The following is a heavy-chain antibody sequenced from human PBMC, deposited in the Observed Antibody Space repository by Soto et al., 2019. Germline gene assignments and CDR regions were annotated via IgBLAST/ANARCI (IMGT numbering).Heavy chain of an antibody. CDR3: ARGLSTRGYARAIGY. V-gene: IGHV1-8*01. D-gene: IGHD2-8*01. J-gene: IGHJ4*02. CDR1: GYAFTSYD. Sequence: GASVKVSCKASGYAFTSYDINWVRQATGQGLEWMGWMNPNSGNTGYAQKFQGRVTMTRNTSISTAYMELSSLRSEDTAVYYCARGLSTRGYARAIGYWGQGTLVTVSS. CDR2: MNPNSGNT.